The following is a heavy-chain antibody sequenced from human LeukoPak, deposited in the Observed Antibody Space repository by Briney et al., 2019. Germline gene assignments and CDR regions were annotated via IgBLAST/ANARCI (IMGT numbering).Heavy chain of an antibody. V-gene: IGHV4-34*01. D-gene: IGHD5-18*01. Sequence: SETLSLTCAVYGGSFSGYYWSWIRQPPGKGLEWIGEINHSGSTNYNPSLKSRVTISVDTSKNQFSLKLSSVTAADTAVYYCARAHGYSYVADYWGQGPWSPSPQ. CDR3: ARAHGYSYVADY. CDR1: GGSFSGYY. J-gene: IGHJ4*02. CDR2: INHSGST.